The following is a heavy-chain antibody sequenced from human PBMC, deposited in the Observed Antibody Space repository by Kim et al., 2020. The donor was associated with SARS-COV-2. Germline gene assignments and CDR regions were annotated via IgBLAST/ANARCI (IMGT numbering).Heavy chain of an antibody. J-gene: IGHJ3*02. V-gene: IGHV4-34*01. D-gene: IGHD6-13*01. CDR2: SGST. Sequence: SGSTNYTPSLKSRVTISVDTSKNQFSLKLSSVTAADTAVYYCARGRSSDIWGQGTMVTVSS. CDR3: ARGRSSDI.